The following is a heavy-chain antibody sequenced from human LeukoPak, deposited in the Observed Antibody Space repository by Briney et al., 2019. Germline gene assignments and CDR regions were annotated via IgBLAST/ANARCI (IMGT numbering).Heavy chain of an antibody. CDR2: IWYDGSNK. V-gene: IGHV3-33*06. CDR3: AKDRYGDYYNWFDP. Sequence: PGGSLRLSCAASGFTFSSYGMHWVRQAPGKGLEWVAVIWYDGSNKYYADSVKGRFTISRDNSKNTLYLQMNSLRAEDTAVYYCAKDRYGDYYNWFDPWGQGTLVTVSS. J-gene: IGHJ5*02. CDR1: GFTFSSYG. D-gene: IGHD4-17*01.